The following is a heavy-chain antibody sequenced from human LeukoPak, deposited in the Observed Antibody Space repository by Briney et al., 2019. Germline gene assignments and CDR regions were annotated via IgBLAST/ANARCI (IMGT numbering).Heavy chain of an antibody. CDR2: IYPGDSDT. Sequence: GESLKISCKGSGYSFTSYWIGWVRQMPGKGLDWMGIIYPGDSDTRYSPSFQGQVTISADKSISTAYLQWSSLKASDTAMYYCAIPYSSSSPVFDYWGRGTLVTVSS. J-gene: IGHJ4*02. V-gene: IGHV5-51*01. CDR1: GYSFTSYW. D-gene: IGHD6-6*01. CDR3: AIPYSSSSPVFDY.